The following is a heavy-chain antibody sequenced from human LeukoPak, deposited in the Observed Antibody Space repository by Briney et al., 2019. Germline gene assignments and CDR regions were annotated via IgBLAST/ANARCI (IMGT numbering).Heavy chain of an antibody. D-gene: IGHD2-2*01. Sequence: SETLSLTCAVYGGSFSGYYWSWIRQPQGKGLEWIGEINHSGSTNYNPSLKSRVTISVDTSKNQFSLKLSSVTAADTAVYYCASWGSNCSSTSCYAGFDYWGQGTLVTVSS. CDR3: ASWGSNCSSTSCYAGFDY. CDR2: INHSGST. CDR1: GGSFSGYY. J-gene: IGHJ4*02. V-gene: IGHV4-34*01.